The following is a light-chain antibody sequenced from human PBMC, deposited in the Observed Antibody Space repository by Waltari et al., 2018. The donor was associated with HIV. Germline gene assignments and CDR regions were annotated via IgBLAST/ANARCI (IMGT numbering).Light chain of an antibody. J-gene: IGLJ1*01. CDR3: QSADSSGTYV. Sequence: SYELTQPPSVSVSPGQTARITCSGDALPNKYAYWYQQRPGQAPLLVIFKDSERPSGIPERFSGSSSGTTVTLTISGFQAEDEADYYCQSADSSGTYVFGTGTKVTVL. CDR1: ALPNKY. V-gene: IGLV3-25*03. CDR2: KDS.